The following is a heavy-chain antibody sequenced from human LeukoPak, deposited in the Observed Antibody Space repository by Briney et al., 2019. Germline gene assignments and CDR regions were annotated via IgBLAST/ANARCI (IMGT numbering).Heavy chain of an antibody. CDR3: ASNSVLLA. D-gene: IGHD2/OR15-2a*01. CDR1: GFTFSSYA. J-gene: IGHJ5*02. Sequence: GGSLRLSCAASGFTFSSYAMHWVRQAPGKGLEWVAVISYDGSNKYYADSVKGRFTISRDNAKNSLYLQMNSLRAEDTAVYYCASNSVLLAWGQGTLVTVSS. CDR2: ISYDGSNK. V-gene: IGHV3-30-3*01.